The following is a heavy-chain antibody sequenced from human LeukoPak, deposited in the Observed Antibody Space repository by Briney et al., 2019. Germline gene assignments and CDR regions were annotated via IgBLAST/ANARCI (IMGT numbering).Heavy chain of an antibody. CDR3: ARSNSGSYWDYYYYMDV. V-gene: IGHV4-39*07. D-gene: IGHD1-26*01. Sequence: PSETLSLTCTVSGGSISSSSYYWGWIRQPPGKGLEWIGSIYYSGSTYYNPSLKSRVTISVDTSKNQFSLKLSSVTAADTAVYYCARSNSGSYWDYYYYMDVWGKGTTVTVSS. CDR2: IYYSGST. CDR1: GGSISSSSYY. J-gene: IGHJ6*03.